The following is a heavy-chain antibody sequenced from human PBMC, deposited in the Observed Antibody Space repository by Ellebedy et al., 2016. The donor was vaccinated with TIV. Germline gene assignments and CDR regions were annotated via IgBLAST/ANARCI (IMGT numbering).Heavy chain of an antibody. CDR2: ISSSSITM. D-gene: IGHD6-19*01. V-gene: IGHV3-48*04. CDR1: GFTVGAYS. CDR3: AKDGGWRGSDF. J-gene: IGHJ4*02. Sequence: GESLKISCAASGFTVGAYSMNWVRQAPGKGLEWISYISSSSITMFYADSVKGRFTISRDNAKNSVYLQMNSLRGEDTALYYCAKDGGWRGSDFWGPGTEVTVSS.